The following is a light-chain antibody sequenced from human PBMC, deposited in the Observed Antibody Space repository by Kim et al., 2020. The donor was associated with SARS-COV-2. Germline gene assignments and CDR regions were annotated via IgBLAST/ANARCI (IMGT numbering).Light chain of an antibody. Sequence: GQSVTTSCTGTSSGFVELNYVSWYQKEPSQGPKLMFYDVSKRPSGVPDRFSCSKSGKTASLTISGLQAEDEADYYCCSYAGRSQGVFGGGTQLTVL. CDR2: DVS. V-gene: IGLV2-11*03. CDR1: SSGFVELNY. CDR3: CSYAGRSQGV. J-gene: IGLJ2*01.